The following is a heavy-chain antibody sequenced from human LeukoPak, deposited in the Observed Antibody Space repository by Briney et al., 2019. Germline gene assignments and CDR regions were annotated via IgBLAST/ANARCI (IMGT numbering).Heavy chain of an antibody. V-gene: IGHV3-66*01. CDR1: GFTVSNNF. J-gene: IGHJ4*02. CDR2: LYAGGGT. D-gene: IGHD5-18*01. Sequence: PGGSLRLSCAASGFTVSNNFMSWVRQAPGKGLEWISSLYAGGGTPYADPVKGRFTISRDNSKNTLYLQMNRLRAEDTAFYFCASDLVRGYTYGAPGGYWGQGTLVTVSS. CDR3: ASDLVRGYTYGAPGGY.